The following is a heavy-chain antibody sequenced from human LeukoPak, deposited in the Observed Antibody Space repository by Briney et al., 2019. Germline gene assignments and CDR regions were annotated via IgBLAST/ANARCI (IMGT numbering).Heavy chain of an antibody. J-gene: IGHJ4*02. Sequence: PGGSLRLSCAASGFTFSSYAMHWVRQAPGKGLEWVAVISYDGSNKYYADSVKGRFTISRDNSKNTLYLQMNSLRAEDTAVYYCARDSGTYCSSTSCYVPDDYWGQGTLVTVSS. V-gene: IGHV3-30-3*01. D-gene: IGHD2-2*01. CDR2: ISYDGSNK. CDR1: GFTFSSYA. CDR3: ARDSGTYCSSTSCYVPDDY.